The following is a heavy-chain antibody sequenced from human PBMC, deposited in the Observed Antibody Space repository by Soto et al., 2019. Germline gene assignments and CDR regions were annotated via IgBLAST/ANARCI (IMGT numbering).Heavy chain of an antibody. CDR3: ERGGGVKATFEY. CDR1: VGSVSSGSYY. Sequence: PSETLSLTCSFSVGSVSSGSYYCSWIRQPPGKGLEWIGYIYNTGSTNYNPSLKSRVTMSVDTSKNQFSLKLTSVTAADTAVYYCERGGGVKATFEYWGRGTLVNVSS. CDR2: IYNTGST. V-gene: IGHV4-61*01. D-gene: IGHD3-10*01. J-gene: IGHJ4*02.